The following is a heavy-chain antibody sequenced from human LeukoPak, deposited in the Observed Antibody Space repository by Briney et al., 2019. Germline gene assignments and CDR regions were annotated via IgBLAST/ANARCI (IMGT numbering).Heavy chain of an antibody. CDR2: ISGSGGST. CDR1: GFTFSSYA. J-gene: IGHJ4*02. Sequence: PGGSLRLSCAASGFTFSSYAMSWVRQAPGKGLEWVSAISGSGGSTYYADSVKGRFTISRDNSKDTLYLQMNSLRAEDTAVYYCAKDLRYSSGWDYWGQGTLVTVSS. V-gene: IGHV3-23*01. D-gene: IGHD6-19*01. CDR3: AKDLRYSSGWDY.